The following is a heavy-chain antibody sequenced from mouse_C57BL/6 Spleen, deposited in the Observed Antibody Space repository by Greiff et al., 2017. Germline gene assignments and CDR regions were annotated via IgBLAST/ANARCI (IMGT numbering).Heavy chain of an antibody. Sequence: VQLQQSGAELVRPGASVKLSCTASGFNFKDYYMHWVKQRPEQGLEWIGRIDPEDGDTAYAPKFQGKATMTVDTSSNTAYLQLSSLTSEDTAVYYATNFYASGGGASYWGQGTLVTVSA. CDR2: IDPEDGDT. D-gene: IGHD1-1*02. CDR3: TNFYASGGGASY. V-gene: IGHV14-1*01. CDR1: GFNFKDYY. J-gene: IGHJ3*01.